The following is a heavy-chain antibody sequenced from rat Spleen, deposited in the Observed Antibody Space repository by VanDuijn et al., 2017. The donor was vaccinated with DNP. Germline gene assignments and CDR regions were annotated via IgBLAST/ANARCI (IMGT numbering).Heavy chain of an antibody. CDR2: IKTGGGST. J-gene: IGHJ4*01. CDR1: GFTFSNYW. V-gene: IGHV5-58*01. Sequence: EVQLVETGGGPVQPGGSLKLSCVASGFTFSNYWMYWIRQAPGKGLEWVASIKTGGGSTYYPDSVKGRCTISRDNAENTVYLQMNSLGSEDTATYYCLKHLDAWGQGTSVTVSS. CDR3: LKHLDA.